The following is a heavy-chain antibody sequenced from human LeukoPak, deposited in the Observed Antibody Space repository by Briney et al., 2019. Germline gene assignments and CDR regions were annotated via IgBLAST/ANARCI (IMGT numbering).Heavy chain of an antibody. CDR2: ISTQSGNT. Sequence: ASVKVSCKASGYTLTSYGINWMRQAPGQGLEWMGWISTQSGNTNYAQKLQGRVTMTTDTSTSTAYMELRSLRSDDTAVYYCARDGGELNGMDVWGQGTTVTVSS. CDR1: GYTLTSYG. V-gene: IGHV1-18*01. D-gene: IGHD1-26*01. J-gene: IGHJ6*02. CDR3: ARDGGELNGMDV.